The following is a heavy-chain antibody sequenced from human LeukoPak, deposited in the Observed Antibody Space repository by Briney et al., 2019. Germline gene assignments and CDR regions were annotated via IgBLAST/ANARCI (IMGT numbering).Heavy chain of an antibody. V-gene: IGHV4-59*01. D-gene: IGHD3-22*01. CDR3: ARVFTMMDYYYMDV. Sequence: SETLSLTCTVSGGSISSYYWSWIRQPPGKGLEWIGYIYYSGSTNYNPSLKSRVTISVDTSKNQFSLKLSSVTAADTAVYYCARVFTMMDYYYMDVWGKGTTVTVSS. CDR1: GGSISSYY. J-gene: IGHJ6*03. CDR2: IYYSGST.